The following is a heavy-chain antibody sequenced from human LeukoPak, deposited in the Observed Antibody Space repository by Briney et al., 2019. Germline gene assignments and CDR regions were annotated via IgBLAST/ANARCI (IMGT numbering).Heavy chain of an antibody. Sequence: PSETLSLTCAVYGGSFSGYYWSWIRQPPGKGLEWIGEINHSGSTNYNPSLKSRVTISVDTSKNQFSLKLSSVTAADTAVYYCARRTYYDSSGYYYYYYYMDVWGKGTTVTISS. CDR1: GGSFSGYY. J-gene: IGHJ6*03. CDR3: ARRTYYDSSGYYYYYYYMDV. CDR2: INHSGST. V-gene: IGHV4-34*01. D-gene: IGHD3-22*01.